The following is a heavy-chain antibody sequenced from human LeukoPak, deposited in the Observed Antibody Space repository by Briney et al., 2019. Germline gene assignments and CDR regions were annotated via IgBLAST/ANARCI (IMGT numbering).Heavy chain of an antibody. CDR3: AKDGPTVVSPHDY. Sequence: GGSLRLSCAASGFTFSTYAMSWVRQAPRKGLEWVSTIGGSGISTYYADSVKGRFIISRDTSKNTLFLQMDSLRAEDTAVYYCAKDGPTVVSPHDYWGQGTLVTVSS. D-gene: IGHD4-23*01. V-gene: IGHV3-23*01. J-gene: IGHJ4*02. CDR2: IGGSGIST. CDR1: GFTFSTYA.